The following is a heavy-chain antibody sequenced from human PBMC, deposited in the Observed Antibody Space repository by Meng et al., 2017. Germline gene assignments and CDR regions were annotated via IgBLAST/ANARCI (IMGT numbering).Heavy chain of an antibody. V-gene: IGHV1-2*02. CDR3: ARVGYCSGGSCYSESPHNWFDP. J-gene: IGHJ5*02. D-gene: IGHD2-15*01. Sequence: ASVKVSCKASGYTFTGYYMHWVRQAPGQGLEWMGWINPNSGGTNYAQKFQGRVTMTRDTSISTAYMELSRLRSDDTAVYYCARVGYCSGGSCYSESPHNWFDPWGQGTLVTVS. CDR2: INPNSGGT. CDR1: GYTFTGYY.